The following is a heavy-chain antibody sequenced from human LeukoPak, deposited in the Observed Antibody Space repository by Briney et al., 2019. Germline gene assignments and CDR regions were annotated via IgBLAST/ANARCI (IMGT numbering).Heavy chain of an antibody. CDR1: GGTFSSYA. Sequence: ASVKVSCKASGGTFSSYAISWVRQAPGQGLEWMGGIIPIFGTANYAQKFQGRVTITADESTSTAYMELSSLRSEDTAVYYCAREIKSLLLRYFDWLSNGMDVWGQGTMVTVSS. J-gene: IGHJ6*02. CDR2: IIPIFGTA. V-gene: IGHV1-69*01. CDR3: AREIKSLLLRYFDWLSNGMDV. D-gene: IGHD3-9*01.